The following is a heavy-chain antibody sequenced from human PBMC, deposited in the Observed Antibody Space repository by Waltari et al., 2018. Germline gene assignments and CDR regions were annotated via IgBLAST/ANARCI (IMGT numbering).Heavy chain of an antibody. CDR2: ISYAGTT. D-gene: IGHD5-12*01. Sequence: GWIRQPTGQGLECSGTISYAGTTYTNPSLRSRLTMSRDTSKNQLSLTLGSTTAADTAVYYCATYIGASVGTAAFDVWGQGTMVTVSS. J-gene: IGHJ3*01. CDR3: ATYIGASVGTAAFDV. V-gene: IGHV4-39*01.